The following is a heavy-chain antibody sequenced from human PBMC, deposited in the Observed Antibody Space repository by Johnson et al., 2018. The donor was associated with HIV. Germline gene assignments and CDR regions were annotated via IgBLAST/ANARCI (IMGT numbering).Heavy chain of an antibody. CDR3: AKGRGYDYDALDF. J-gene: IGHJ3*01. CDR1: GFTFSSYW. D-gene: IGHD5-12*01. V-gene: IGHV3-7*01. CDR2: IRQDGSEK. Sequence: VQLVESGGGLVQPGGSLRLSCAASGFTFSSYWMSWVRQAPGKGLEWVANIRQDGSEKYYVGSVKGRFTVSRDNARKSLYLQMNSLRAGDTAVYYCAKGRGYDYDALDFWGQGTMVTVSS.